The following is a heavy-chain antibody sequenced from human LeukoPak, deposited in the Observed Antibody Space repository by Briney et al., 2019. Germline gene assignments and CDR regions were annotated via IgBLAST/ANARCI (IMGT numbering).Heavy chain of an antibody. CDR2: INHSGST. CDR1: VGSFSDYY. CDR3: ARTVISNNWLDP. J-gene: IGHJ5*02. V-gene: IGHV4-34*01. Sequence: SETLSLTCAVYVGSFSDYYWSWIRQPPWKGLEWIGKINHSGSTNYNPSLKSRVTISVDTSKNQFSLKMYSVTAADTAVYYCARTVISNNWLDPWGQGTLVTVSS. D-gene: IGHD2-21*01.